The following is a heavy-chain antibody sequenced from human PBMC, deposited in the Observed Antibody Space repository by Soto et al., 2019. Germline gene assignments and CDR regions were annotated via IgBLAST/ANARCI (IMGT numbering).Heavy chain of an antibody. V-gene: IGHV3-74*01. CDR3: ARGLFLDY. CDR2: INEDESNT. J-gene: IGHJ4*02. CDR1: GFTFSEFS. D-gene: IGHD3-3*01. Sequence: PGGSLRLSCAASGFTFSEFSMNWVRQAPGKGPVWVSRINEDESNTNYADSVKGRFTISRDNAKNTLYLQMNSLRAEDTAVYYCARGLFLDYWGQGTRVTVSS.